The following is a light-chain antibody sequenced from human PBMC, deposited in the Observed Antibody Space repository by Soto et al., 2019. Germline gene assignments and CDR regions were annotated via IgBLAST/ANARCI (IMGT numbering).Light chain of an antibody. Sequence: EIVMTQSPATLSASPGERATLSCRASQSVSNNLAWYQQKPGQAPRLLIYGASTRATGIPARFSGSGSGTEVTITISSLQSEDFAVYYGQQYKNWPPTYTCGQGTKLEIK. CDR3: QQYKNWPPTYT. V-gene: IGKV3-15*01. CDR2: GAS. J-gene: IGKJ2*01. CDR1: QSVSNN.